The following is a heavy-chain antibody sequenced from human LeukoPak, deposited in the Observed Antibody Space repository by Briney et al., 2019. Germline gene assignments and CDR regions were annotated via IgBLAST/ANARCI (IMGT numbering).Heavy chain of an antibody. V-gene: IGHV3-30-3*02. D-gene: IGHD2-2*02. CDR2: ISYDGSNK. Sequence: PGGSLRLSCAASGFTFSSYAMYWVRQAPGKGLEWVTVISYDGSNKHYADSMKGRFTISRDNTKNTVYLQLNSLRAEDTAVYYCAKQGLTTSWLYFDYWGQGTLVTVSS. J-gene: IGHJ4*02. CDR1: GFTFSSYA. CDR3: AKQGLTTSWLYFDY.